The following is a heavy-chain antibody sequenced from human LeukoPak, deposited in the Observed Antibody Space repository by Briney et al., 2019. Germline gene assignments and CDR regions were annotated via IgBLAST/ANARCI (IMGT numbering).Heavy chain of an antibody. D-gene: IGHD5/OR15-5a*01. CDR1: GFTFSSYS. Sequence: GGSLRLSCAASGFTFSSYSMNWVRQAPGKGLEWVSYISSSSSTIYYADSVRGRFTFSRDNAKNSLYLQMNNLRAEDTAVYYCARKAKISVNFDYWGQGTLVTVSS. CDR2: ISSSSSTI. J-gene: IGHJ4*02. CDR3: ARKAKISVNFDY. V-gene: IGHV3-48*01.